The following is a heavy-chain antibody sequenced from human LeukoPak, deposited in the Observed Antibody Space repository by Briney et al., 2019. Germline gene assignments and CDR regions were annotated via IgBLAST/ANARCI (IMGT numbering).Heavy chain of an antibody. CDR3: AKEARSEWMTYYFDY. D-gene: IGHD3-3*01. CDR2: ISGSGGST. Sequence: GGSLRLSCAASGFTFSSYSMNWVRQAPGKGLEWVSAISGSGGSTYYADSVKGRFTISRDNSKNTLYLQMNSLRAEDTAVYYCAKEARSEWMTYYFDYWGQGTLVTVSS. V-gene: IGHV3-23*01. J-gene: IGHJ4*02. CDR1: GFTFSSYS.